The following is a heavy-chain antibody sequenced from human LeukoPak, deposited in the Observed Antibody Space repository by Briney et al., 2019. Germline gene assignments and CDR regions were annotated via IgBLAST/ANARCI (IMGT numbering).Heavy chain of an antibody. Sequence: PSETLSLTCAVSGGPFSGYCWSWIRQPPGKGLEWIGEINHSGSTNYNPSLKSRVTISVDTSKNQFSLKLSSVTAADTAVYYCARAGIAAGRWFDPWGQGTLVTVSS. CDR1: GGPFSGYC. CDR3: ARAGIAAGRWFDP. V-gene: IGHV4-34*01. CDR2: INHSGST. D-gene: IGHD6-13*01. J-gene: IGHJ5*02.